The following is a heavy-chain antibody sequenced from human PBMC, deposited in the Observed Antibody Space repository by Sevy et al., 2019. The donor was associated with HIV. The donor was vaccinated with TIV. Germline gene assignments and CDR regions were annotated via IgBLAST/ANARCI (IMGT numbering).Heavy chain of an antibody. D-gene: IGHD6-19*01. CDR1: GFTFSSYA. J-gene: IGHJ5*02. V-gene: IGHV3-23*01. CDR2: ISGSGGST. Sequence: GGSLRLSCAASGFTFSSYAMSWVRQAPGKGLEWVSAISGSGGSTYYADSVKGRLNISRDNSKNTLYLQMNSLRAEDTAVYYCAKGGAGSQWLVPDHYNWFDPWGQGTLVTVSS. CDR3: AKGGAGSQWLVPDHYNWFDP.